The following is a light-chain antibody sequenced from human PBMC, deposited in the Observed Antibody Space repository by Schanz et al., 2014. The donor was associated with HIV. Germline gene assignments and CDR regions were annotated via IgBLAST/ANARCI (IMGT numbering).Light chain of an antibody. CDR3: QQYNTYWT. V-gene: IGKV1-33*01. CDR1: HDINNF. CDR2: DAS. Sequence: DIQMTQSPPSLSVSTRDRVTITCQASHDINNFLNWYQQKPGKAPKLLIYDASNLETGVPSRFSGRGSGTEFTLTISSLQPDDFATYYCQQYNTYWTFGQGTKVEIK. J-gene: IGKJ1*01.